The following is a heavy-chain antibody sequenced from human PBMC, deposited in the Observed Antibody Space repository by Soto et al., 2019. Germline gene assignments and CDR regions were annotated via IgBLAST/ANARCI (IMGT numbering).Heavy chain of an antibody. D-gene: IGHD3-22*01. V-gene: IGHV3-23*01. CDR2: ISGSGGST. Sequence: EVQLLESGGGLVQPGGSLRLSCAASGFTFSSYAMSWVRQAPGKGLEWVSAISGSGGSTYYADSVKGRFTISRDNSKNTLYLQMNSLRAEDTAVYYCAKDRTYDSSGYPPRYYFDYWGQGTLVTVSS. J-gene: IGHJ4*02. CDR3: AKDRTYDSSGYPPRYYFDY. CDR1: GFTFSSYA.